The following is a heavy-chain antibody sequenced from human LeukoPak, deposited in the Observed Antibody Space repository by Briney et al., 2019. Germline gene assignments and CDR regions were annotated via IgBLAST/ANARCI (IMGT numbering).Heavy chain of an antibody. CDR2: INPSGEST. V-gene: IGHV1-46*01. D-gene: IGHD6-19*01. J-gene: IGHJ2*01. Sequence: ASVKVSCRASGHTFSNDYIHWVRQAPGRGLEWMGIINPSGESTDYAQTFQDRVTMTRNTSTGTVYMELSSLISDDTAVYFCARATIAVSSDWYFDLWGRGTLLTVSS. CDR1: GHTFSNDY. CDR3: ARATIAVSSDWYFDL.